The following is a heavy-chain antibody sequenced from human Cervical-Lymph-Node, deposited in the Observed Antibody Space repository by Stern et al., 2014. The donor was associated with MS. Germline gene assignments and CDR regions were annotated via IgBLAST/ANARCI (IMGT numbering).Heavy chain of an antibody. CDR3: AKVYGSGPFDY. CDR2: IRVSDGST. V-gene: IGHV3-23*04. D-gene: IGHD6-19*01. Sequence: EVQLVESGGTLVQPGGSLRLSCAASGFTFSSYAMSWVRQAPGQGLAWVAVIRVSDGSTFYADSVKGRFTISRDQSKNTLFLQMNSLRAEDTAVYYCAKVYGSGPFDYWGQGTLVTVSS. CDR1: GFTFSSYA. J-gene: IGHJ4*02.